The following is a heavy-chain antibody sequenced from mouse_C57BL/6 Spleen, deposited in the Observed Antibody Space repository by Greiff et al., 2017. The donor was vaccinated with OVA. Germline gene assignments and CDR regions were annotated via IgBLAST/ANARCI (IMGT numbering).Heavy chain of an antibody. Sequence: QVQLQQPGAELVKPGASVKVSCKASGYTFTSYWMHWVKQRPGQGLEWIGRIHPSDSDTNYNQKFKGKATLTVDKSSSTAYMQLSSLTSEDSAVYYCAMRGSSPSYYAMDYWGQGTSVTVSS. J-gene: IGHJ4*01. CDR3: AMRGSSPSYYAMDY. V-gene: IGHV1-74*01. D-gene: IGHD1-1*01. CDR2: IHPSDSDT. CDR1: GYTFTSYW.